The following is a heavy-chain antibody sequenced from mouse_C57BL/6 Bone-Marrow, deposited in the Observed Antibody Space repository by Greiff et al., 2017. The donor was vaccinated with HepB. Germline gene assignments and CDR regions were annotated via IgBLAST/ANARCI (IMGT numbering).Heavy chain of an antibody. V-gene: IGHV2-2*01. CDR3: ASY. Sequence: VHLVESGPGLVQPSQSLSITCTVSGFSLTSYGVHWVRQSPGKGLEWLGVIWSGGSTAYNAAFISRLSISKDNSKSQVFFKMNSLQADDTARYYCASYWGQGTTLTVSS. J-gene: IGHJ2*01. CDR2: IWSGGST. CDR1: GFSLTSYG.